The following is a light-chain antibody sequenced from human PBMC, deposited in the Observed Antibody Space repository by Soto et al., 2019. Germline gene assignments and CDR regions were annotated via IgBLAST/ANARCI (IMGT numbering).Light chain of an antibody. CDR1: SSDVGAYNF. CDR2: DVS. Sequence: QSVLTQPASVSGSPGQSITISCTGTSSDVGAYNFVSWYQQHPGKVPKLMIFDVSKRPSGVPDRFSGSKSGNTASLTVSGLQAEDEADYYCSSYAGSNNLIFGGGTKVTVL. J-gene: IGLJ2*01. V-gene: IGLV2-8*01. CDR3: SSYAGSNNLI.